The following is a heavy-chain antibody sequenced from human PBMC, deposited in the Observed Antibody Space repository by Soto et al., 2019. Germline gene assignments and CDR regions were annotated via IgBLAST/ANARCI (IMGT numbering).Heavy chain of an antibody. Sequence: PSETLSLTCTVSGESISSGDHYWSWARQSPGEGLEWIGFIYYSGNTYYNPSLKSRVSMSVDTSNNQFSLKLNSVTAADTAVYYCARDAGYCNSVSCYPYNMDVWGQGTTVTVSS. D-gene: IGHD2-15*01. V-gene: IGHV4-30-4*01. CDR1: GESISSGDHY. CDR3: ARDAGYCNSVSCYPYNMDV. J-gene: IGHJ6*02. CDR2: IYYSGNT.